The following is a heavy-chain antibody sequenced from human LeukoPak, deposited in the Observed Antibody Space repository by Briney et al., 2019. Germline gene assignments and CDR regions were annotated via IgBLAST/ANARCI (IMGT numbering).Heavy chain of an antibody. J-gene: IGHJ6*03. CDR2: IYYSGST. D-gene: IGHD2-15*01. CDR3: ARVVGVTDYYMDV. V-gene: IGHV4-39*07. CDR1: GGSISSSSYY. Sequence: PSETLSLTCTVSGGSISSSSYYWGWIRQPPGKGLEWIGSIYYSGSTYYNPSLKSRVTISVDTSKNQFSLKLSSVTAADTAVYYCARVVGVTDYYMDVWGKGTTVTVSS.